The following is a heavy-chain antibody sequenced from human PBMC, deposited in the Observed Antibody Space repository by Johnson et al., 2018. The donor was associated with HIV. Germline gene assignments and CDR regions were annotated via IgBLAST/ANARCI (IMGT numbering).Heavy chain of an antibody. CDR3: AKFRDAFDI. Sequence: QVQLVESGGGVVQPGGSLRLSCAASGFTFDDYGMSWVRQAPGKGLEWVAVISYDGTYEFYADSVKGRFTISRDNSKNTLYLQMNSLRAEDTAVYYCAKFRDAFDIWGQGTMVTVSS. D-gene: IGHD2-21*01. CDR2: ISYDGTYE. J-gene: IGHJ3*02. V-gene: IGHV3-33*05. CDR1: GFTFDDYG.